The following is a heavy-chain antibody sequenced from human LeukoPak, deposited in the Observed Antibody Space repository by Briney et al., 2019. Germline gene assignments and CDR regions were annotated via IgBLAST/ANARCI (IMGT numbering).Heavy chain of an antibody. CDR2: INPSDDSK. V-gene: IGHV1-46*01. J-gene: IGHJ4*02. CDR3: AREYAYYYDSSGYYYVDYFDY. Sequence: VSVKVSRQPSGYTFTSYYMHGLRPAPRQGREWVGIINPSDDSKHYAQKCQGRVTITRDTATSTAYKELSRLRSDDTAVYYCAREYAYYYDSSGYYYVDYFDYWGQGTLVTVSS. D-gene: IGHD3-22*01. CDR1: GYTFTSYY.